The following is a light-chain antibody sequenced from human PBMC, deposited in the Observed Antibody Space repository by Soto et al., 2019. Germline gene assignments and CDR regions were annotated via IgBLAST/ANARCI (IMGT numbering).Light chain of an antibody. V-gene: IGKV3-20*01. CDR3: QQYGSSPGT. CDR2: GAS. Sequence: EIVLTQSPGTLSLSPGERATLSCRASQSVSSSYLAWYQQKPGQAPRLLIYGASSRATGIPDRFSGSGSGTDFTLTISRLETEDFAVYYSQQYGSSPGTFGQGTKVEIK. J-gene: IGKJ1*01. CDR1: QSVSSSY.